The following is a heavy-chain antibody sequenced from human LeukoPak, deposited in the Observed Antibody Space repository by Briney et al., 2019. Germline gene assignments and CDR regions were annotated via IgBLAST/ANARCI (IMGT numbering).Heavy chain of an antibody. CDR2: IYYSGST. D-gene: IGHD6-13*01. CDR1: GGSISSYY. Sequence: SETLSLTCTVSGGSISSYYWSWIRQPPGKGLEWIGYIYYSGSTNYNPSLKSRVTISVDTSKNQFSLKLSSVTAADTAVYYCARLGSSSWYVQGYFDYWGQGTLVTVSS. CDR3: ARLGSSSWYVQGYFDY. J-gene: IGHJ4*02. V-gene: IGHV4-59*08.